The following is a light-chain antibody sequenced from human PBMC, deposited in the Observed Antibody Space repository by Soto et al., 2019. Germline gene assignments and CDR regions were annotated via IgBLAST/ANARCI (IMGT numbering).Light chain of an antibody. CDR1: QNISNY. V-gene: IGKV3-11*01. CDR3: LQYETYWT. Sequence: IVLIQSPATLSVSPGEGATLSCRASQNISNYLIWYQQKPGQAPRLLIYDVSNRATDIPARFSGSGSGTEFTLTISSLQPDDFATYYCLQYETYWTFGQGTKVDIK. J-gene: IGKJ1*01. CDR2: DVS.